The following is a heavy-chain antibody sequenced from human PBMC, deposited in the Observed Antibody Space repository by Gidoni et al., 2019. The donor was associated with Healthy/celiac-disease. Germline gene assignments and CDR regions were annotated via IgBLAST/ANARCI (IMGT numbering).Heavy chain of an antibody. D-gene: IGHD2-2*01. V-gene: IGHV4-34*01. CDR3: ARRRYCSSTSCPYYFDY. CDR1: GGSFSGYY. CDR2: INHSGST. J-gene: IGHJ4*02. Sequence: QVQLQQWGAGLLKPSETLSLTCAVYGGSFSGYYWSWIRQPPGKGLEWIGEINHSGSTNYNPSLKSRVTISVDTSKNQFSLKLSSVTAADTAVYYCARRRYCSSTSCPYYFDYWGQGTLVTVSS.